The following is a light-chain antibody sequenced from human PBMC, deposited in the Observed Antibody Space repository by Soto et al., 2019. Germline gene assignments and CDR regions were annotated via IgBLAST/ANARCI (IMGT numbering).Light chain of an antibody. CDR1: SSDVGGYNY. J-gene: IGLJ1*01. CDR2: DVN. CDR3: CSYAGSSYV. V-gene: IGLV2-11*01. Sequence: QSALTQPRSVSGSPGQSVTISCTGTSSDVGGYNYVSWYQQYPGKAPKLMIYDVNKRPSGVPDRFSGSNSGNTASLTISGLQAEDEADYYCCSYAGSSYVFGIGTQLTVL.